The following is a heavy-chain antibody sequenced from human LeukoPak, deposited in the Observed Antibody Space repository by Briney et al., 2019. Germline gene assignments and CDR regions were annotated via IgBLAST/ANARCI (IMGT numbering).Heavy chain of an antibody. V-gene: IGHV1-69*13. J-gene: IGHJ4*02. CDR3: ARSIAVAGLDFDY. CDR2: IIPILGTA. Sequence: ASVKVSCKASGGTFSSYAIGWVRQAPGQGLEWMGGIIPILGTANYAQKFQGRVTITADESTSTAYMELSSLRSEDTAVYYCARSIAVAGLDFDYWGQGTLVTVSS. D-gene: IGHD6-19*01. CDR1: GGTFSSYA.